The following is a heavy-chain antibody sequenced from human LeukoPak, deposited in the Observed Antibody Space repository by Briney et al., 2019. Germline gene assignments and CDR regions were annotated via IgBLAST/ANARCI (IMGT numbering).Heavy chain of an antibody. CDR2: ISSSSSYI. CDR3: ARDQADTAMVPPYFDY. CDR1: GFTFSSYS. D-gene: IGHD5-18*01. J-gene: IGHJ4*02. V-gene: IGHV3-21*01. Sequence: GGSLRLSCAASGFTFSSYSMNWVGQAPGKGLEWVSSISSSSSYIYYADSVKGRFTISRDNAKNSLYLQMNSLRAEDTAVYYCARDQADTAMVPPYFDYWGQGTLVTVSS.